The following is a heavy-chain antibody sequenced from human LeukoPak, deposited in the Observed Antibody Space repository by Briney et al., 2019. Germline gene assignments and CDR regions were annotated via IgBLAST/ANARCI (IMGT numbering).Heavy chain of an antibody. D-gene: IGHD6-19*01. Sequence: GGSLRLSCAASGFTFSSYGMHWVRQAPGKGLEWVAFIRYDGSNKYYADSVKGRFTISRDNSKNTLYLQMNSLRAEDTAVYYCAKDFLTKASGWYPHWGQGTLVTVSS. CDR3: AKDFLTKASGWYPH. CDR1: GFTFSSYG. V-gene: IGHV3-30*02. CDR2: IRYDGSNK. J-gene: IGHJ4*02.